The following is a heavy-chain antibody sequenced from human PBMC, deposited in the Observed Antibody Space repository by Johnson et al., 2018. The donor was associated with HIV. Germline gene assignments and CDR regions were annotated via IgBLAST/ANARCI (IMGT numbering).Heavy chain of an antibody. CDR1: GFTFSDHY. V-gene: IGHV3-11*04. D-gene: IGHD3-3*02. Sequence: HVQLVESGGGLVKPGGSLRLSCVGSGFTFSDHYMSWVRQAPGKGLEWVSFISSSGSTIYYSDSVKGRFTISRDNAKNSLYLQMNSLRAEDTAAYYCARELSHDALEFWGQRAM. CDR2: ISSSGSTI. CDR3: ARELSHDALEF. J-gene: IGHJ3*01.